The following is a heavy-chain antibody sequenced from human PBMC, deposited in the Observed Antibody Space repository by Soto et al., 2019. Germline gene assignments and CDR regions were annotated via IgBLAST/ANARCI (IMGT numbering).Heavy chain of an antibody. CDR1: GGSISSGGYY. D-gene: IGHD3-16*01. J-gene: IGHJ6*02. CDR3: ARDQSGFGNTYYYYGMDV. CDR2: IYYSGST. Sequence: PSETLSLTCTFSGGSISSGGYYWSWIRQHPGKGLEWIGYIYYSGSTYYNPSLKSRVTISVDTSKNQFSLKLSSVTAADTAVYYCARDQSGFGNTYYYYGMDVWGQGTTVTVSS. V-gene: IGHV4-31*03.